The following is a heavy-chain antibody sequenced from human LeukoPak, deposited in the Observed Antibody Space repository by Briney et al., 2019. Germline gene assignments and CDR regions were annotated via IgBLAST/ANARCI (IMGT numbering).Heavy chain of an antibody. Sequence: GGSLRLSCAASGFTFSSYAMSWVRQAPGKGLEWVSAISGSGGSTYYADSVKGRFTISRDNSKNTLYLQMNSLRAEDTAVYYLAKDRSANGDYAEAFDIWGQGKMVTVSS. V-gene: IGHV3-23*01. J-gene: IGHJ3*02. CDR3: AKDRSANGDYAEAFDI. D-gene: IGHD4-17*01. CDR2: ISGSGGST. CDR1: GFTFSSYA.